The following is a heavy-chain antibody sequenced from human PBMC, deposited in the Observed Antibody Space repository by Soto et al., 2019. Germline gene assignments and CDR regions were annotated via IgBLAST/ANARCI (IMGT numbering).Heavy chain of an antibody. CDR2: INPNSGAT. D-gene: IGHD1-1*01. CDR3: ARGGRTTLAPLP. CDR1: GYTFTGYF. Sequence: ASVKVSCKASGYTFTGYFIHWVRQAPGQGLEWMGWINPNSGATKYAQKFQGRVTMTRDTSINTAHMELSSLRSDDAAVYYCARGGRTTLAPLPCGQGTLVAVSS. J-gene: IGHJ5*02. V-gene: IGHV1-2*02.